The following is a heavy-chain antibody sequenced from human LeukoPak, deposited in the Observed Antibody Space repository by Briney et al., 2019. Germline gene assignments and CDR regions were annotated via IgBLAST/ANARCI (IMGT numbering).Heavy chain of an antibody. Sequence: SETLSLTCTVSGVSIRSSSYYWGWIRQPPGKGLEWIGSIYYSGSTYYNPCLKSRVTISVDRSKNQFSLKLSSVTAADTAVYYCARHLSEGYYDSSGYPVKWFDPWGQGTLVTVSS. D-gene: IGHD3-22*01. CDR1: GVSIRSSSYY. J-gene: IGHJ5*02. CDR3: ARHLSEGYYDSSGYPVKWFDP. CDR2: IYYSGST. V-gene: IGHV4-39*01.